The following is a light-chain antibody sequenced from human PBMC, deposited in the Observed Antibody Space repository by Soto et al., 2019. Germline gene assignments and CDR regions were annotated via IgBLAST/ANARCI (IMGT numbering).Light chain of an antibody. V-gene: IGKV3-20*01. CDR3: QQYGSSPRT. J-gene: IGKJ2*01. CDR2: GAG. Sequence: EMVLTQSPGTLSLSPGERATLSCRASERVDSSYLAWYQHKPGQAPRLLMYGAGTRATGIPDRFSGSGSGTDFTLTISRLEPEDFAVYYCQQYGSSPRTFGQGTKLEIK. CDR1: ERVDSSY.